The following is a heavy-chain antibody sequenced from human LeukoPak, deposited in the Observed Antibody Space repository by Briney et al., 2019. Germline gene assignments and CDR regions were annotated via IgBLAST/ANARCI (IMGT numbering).Heavy chain of an antibody. J-gene: IGHJ6*02. CDR2: ISGSGGST. D-gene: IGHD5-18*01. CDR3: AKRIGDSAMAKSMDV. CDR1: GFTFSSYA. Sequence: PGGSLRLSCAASGFTFSSYAMTRVRQAPGKGLEWVSTISGSGGSTYYADSVKGRFTISRDNSKNTLYLQMNSLRAEDTAVYYCAKRIGDSAMAKSMDVWGQGTTVTVFS. V-gene: IGHV3-23*01.